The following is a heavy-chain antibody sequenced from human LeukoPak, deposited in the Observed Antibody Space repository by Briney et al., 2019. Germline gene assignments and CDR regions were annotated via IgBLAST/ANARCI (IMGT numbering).Heavy chain of an antibody. J-gene: IGHJ6*02. CDR3: ARDRNNYDSSGYYYFYYYGMDV. CDR2: ISAYNGNT. CDR1: GYTFTSYG. V-gene: IGHV1-18*01. D-gene: IGHD3-22*01. Sequence: GASVKVSCKASGYTFTSYGISWVRQAPGQGLEWMGWISAYNGNTNYAQKLQGRVTMTTDTSTSTAYMELRSLRSDDTAVYYCARDRNNYDSSGYYYFYYYGMDVWGQGTTVTVSS.